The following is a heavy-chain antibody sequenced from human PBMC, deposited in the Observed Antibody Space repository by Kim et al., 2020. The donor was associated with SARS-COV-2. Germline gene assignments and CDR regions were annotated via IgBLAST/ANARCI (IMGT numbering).Heavy chain of an antibody. V-gene: IGHV1-69*13. CDR3: ARVTNWYSSSWYYFDY. CDR2: IIPIFGTA. D-gene: IGHD6-13*01. Sequence: SVKVSCKASGGTFSSYAISWVRQAPGQGLEWMGGIIPIFGTANYAQKFQGRVTITADESTSTAYMELSSLRSEDTAVYYCARVTNWYSSSWYYFDYWGQGTLVTVSS. CDR1: GGTFSSYA. J-gene: IGHJ4*02.